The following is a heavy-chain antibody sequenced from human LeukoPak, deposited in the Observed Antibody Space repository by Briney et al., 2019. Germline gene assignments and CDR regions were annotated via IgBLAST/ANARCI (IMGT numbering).Heavy chain of an antibody. D-gene: IGHD3-3*01. CDR3: AKGLIPFSRDYDLWSGYYGGLDY. CDR1: GFTFSSYA. J-gene: IGHJ4*02. V-gene: IGHV3-23*01. Sequence: PGGSLRLSCAASGFTFSSYAMSWVRQAPGKGLEWVSAISGSGGSTYYADSVKGRFTISRDNSKNTLYLQMNSLRAEDTAVYYCAKGLIPFSRDYDLWSGYYGGLDYWGQGTLVTVSS. CDR2: ISGSGGST.